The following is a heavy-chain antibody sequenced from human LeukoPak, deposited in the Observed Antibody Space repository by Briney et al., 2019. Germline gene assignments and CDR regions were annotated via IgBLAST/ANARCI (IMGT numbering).Heavy chain of an antibody. CDR3: ARVVVPAARVAFDI. J-gene: IGHJ3*02. CDR2: INPNSGGT. D-gene: IGHD2-2*01. CDR1: GYTFTGYY. Sequence: EASVKVSCKASGYTFTGYYMHWVRQAPGQGLEWMGWINPNSGGTNYAQKFQGRVTMTRDTSISTAYMELSRLRSDDTAVYYCARVVVPAARVAFDIWGQGTMVTVSS. V-gene: IGHV1-2*02.